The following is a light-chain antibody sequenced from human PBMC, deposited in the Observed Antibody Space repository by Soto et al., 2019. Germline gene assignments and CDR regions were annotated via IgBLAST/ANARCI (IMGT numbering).Light chain of an antibody. J-gene: IGKJ2*01. CDR2: DAS. Sequence: DIQMTQSPSTLSASIGDRVTITCRASQSISGWLAWYQQKPGKAPKLLIYDASNLESGVPSRFSGSGSGTEFTLPISSLQPDDFATYYCQQYNRYSSFTFGQGTNLEIK. CDR1: QSISGW. CDR3: QQYNRYSSFT. V-gene: IGKV1-5*01.